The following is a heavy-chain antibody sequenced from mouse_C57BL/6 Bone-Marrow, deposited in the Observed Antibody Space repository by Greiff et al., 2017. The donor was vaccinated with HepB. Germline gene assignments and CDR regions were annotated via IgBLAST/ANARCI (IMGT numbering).Heavy chain of an antibody. Sequence: EVQRVESGGGLVKPGGSLKLSCAASGFTFSSYAMSWVRQTPEKRLEWVATISDGGSYTYYPDNVKGRFTISRDNAKNNLYLQMSHLKSEDTALYNCARDYSGGDYWGQGTTLTVTS. D-gene: IGHD1-1*01. V-gene: IGHV5-4*01. CDR3: ARDYSGGDY. CDR1: GFTFSSYA. CDR2: ISDGGSYT. J-gene: IGHJ2*01.